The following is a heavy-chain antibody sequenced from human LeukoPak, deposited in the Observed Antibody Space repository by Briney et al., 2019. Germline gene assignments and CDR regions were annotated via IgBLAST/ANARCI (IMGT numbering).Heavy chain of an antibody. CDR2: IKQDGSEK. J-gene: IGHJ6*02. CDR1: GFTFSSYG. CDR3: ARDGGSGWYAYYYYYGMDV. V-gene: IGHV3-7*03. D-gene: IGHD6-19*01. Sequence: PGGSLRLSCAASGFTFSSYGMHWVRQAPGKGLEWVANIKQDGSEKYYVDSVKGRFTISRDNAKNSLYLQMNSLRAEDTAVYYCARDGGSGWYAYYYYYGMDVWGQGTTVTVSS.